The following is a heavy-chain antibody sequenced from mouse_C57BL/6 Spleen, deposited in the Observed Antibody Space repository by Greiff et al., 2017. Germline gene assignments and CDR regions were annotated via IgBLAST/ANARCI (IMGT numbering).Heavy chain of an antibody. CDR1: GFSFTSYG. V-gene: IGHV2-2*01. Sequence: QVQLQQSGPGLVQPSQSLSITCTVSGFSFTSYGVHWVRQSPGKGLEWLGVIWSGGSTDYYAAFISRLSISKDNSTSQVFFKMNSRQADDTAIYYCATYYYGPVYFDVGGTGTTVTVSS. CDR3: ATYYYGPVYFDV. J-gene: IGHJ1*03. D-gene: IGHD1-1*01. CDR2: IWSGGST.